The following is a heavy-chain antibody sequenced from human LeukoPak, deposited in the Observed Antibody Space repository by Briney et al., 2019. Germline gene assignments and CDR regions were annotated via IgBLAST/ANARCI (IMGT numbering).Heavy chain of an antibody. Sequence: GGSLRLSCAASGFSFSSYWMTWVRQVPGKGLEWVANIKPDGSGKNYVDSVKGRFTISRDNAKSSLYLQMDSLRVEDTAVYYCSSQPAVIDLDFWGQGALVTVSS. CDR1: GFSFSSYW. V-gene: IGHV3-7*01. D-gene: IGHD2/OR15-2a*01. CDR3: SSQPAVIDLDF. J-gene: IGHJ4*02. CDR2: IKPDGSGK.